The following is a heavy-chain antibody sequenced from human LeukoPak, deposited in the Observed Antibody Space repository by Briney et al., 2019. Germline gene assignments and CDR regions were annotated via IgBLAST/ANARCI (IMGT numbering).Heavy chain of an antibody. CDR2: IRSKANSYAT. V-gene: IGHV3-73*01. CDR1: GFTFSGST. J-gene: IGHJ4*02. Sequence: GGSLKLSCAASGFTFSGSTMHWVRQASGKGLEWVGRIRSKANSYATAYAASVKGRFTISRDDPKNTAYLQMNSLRAEDTAVYYCAKSPGMATGDDYWGQGTLVTVSS. CDR3: AKSPGMATGDDY. D-gene: IGHD5-24*01.